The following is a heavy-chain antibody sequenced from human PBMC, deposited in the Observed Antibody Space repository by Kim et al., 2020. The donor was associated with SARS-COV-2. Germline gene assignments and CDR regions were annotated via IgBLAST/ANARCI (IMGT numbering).Heavy chain of an antibody. J-gene: IGHJ5*02. CDR1: GGSFSGYY. Sequence: SETLSLTCAVYGGSFSGYYWSWIRQPPGKGLEWIGEINHSGSTNYNPSLKSRVTISVDTSKNQFSLKLSSVTAADTAVYYCARVLVSRYDFWSGSADKNWFDPWGQGTLVTVSS. D-gene: IGHD3-3*01. CDR2: INHSGST. V-gene: IGHV4-34*01. CDR3: ARVLVSRYDFWSGSADKNWFDP.